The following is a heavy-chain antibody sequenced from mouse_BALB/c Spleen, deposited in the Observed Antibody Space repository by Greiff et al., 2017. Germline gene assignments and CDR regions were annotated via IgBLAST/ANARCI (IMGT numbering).Heavy chain of an antibody. Sequence: VKLVESGPGLVAPSQSLSITCTVSGFSLTSYGVHWVRQPPGKGLEWLGVIWAGGSTNYNSALMSRLSISKDNSKSQVFLKMNSLQTDDTAMYYCAREVYYDYDGGFAYWGQGTLVTVSA. CDR1: GFSLTSYG. D-gene: IGHD2-4*01. J-gene: IGHJ3*01. CDR3: AREVYYDYDGGFAY. CDR2: IWAGGST. V-gene: IGHV2-9*02.